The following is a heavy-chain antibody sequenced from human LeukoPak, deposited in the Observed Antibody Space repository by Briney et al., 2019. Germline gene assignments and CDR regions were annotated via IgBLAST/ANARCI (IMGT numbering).Heavy chain of an antibody. CDR1: GYTFTNYY. V-gene: IGHV1-46*01. CDR3: ARGYCSGGGCSVLDAFDG. CDR2: INPGGGST. J-gene: IGHJ3*01. D-gene: IGHD2-15*01. Sequence: GASVKVSCKTSGYTFTNYYIHWVRRAPGQGLEWMGKINPGGGSTSYPQKFQGRVTMTRDTSTTTVYMGLSTLRSEDTAIYYCARGYCSGGGCSVLDAFDGWGQGTMVTVSS.